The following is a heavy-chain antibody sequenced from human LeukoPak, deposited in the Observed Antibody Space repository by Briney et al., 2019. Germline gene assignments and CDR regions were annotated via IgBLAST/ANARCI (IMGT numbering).Heavy chain of an antibody. CDR2: LNPNYRDT. Sequence: GASVKVTCKNPGYSIAGYYIHWVRQAPGQGLEWMGRLNPNYRDTNFAQRFQGRVTMTRDTTITTAFMGLNNLRSDDTAIYYCARGAYDYDAFDIWGQGTLVTVSS. V-gene: IGHV1-2*06. D-gene: IGHD4-11*01. CDR1: GYSIAGYY. J-gene: IGHJ3*02. CDR3: ARGAYDYDAFDI.